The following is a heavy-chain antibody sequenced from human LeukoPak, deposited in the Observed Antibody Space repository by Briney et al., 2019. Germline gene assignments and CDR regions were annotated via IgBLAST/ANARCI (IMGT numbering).Heavy chain of an antibody. J-gene: IGHJ5*02. CDR3: ARRLKFGGYVGRAFDP. V-gene: IGHV1-2*02. CDR2: INPNSGGT. D-gene: IGHD5-12*01. CDR1: GYTFTSYG. Sequence: ASVKVSCKASGYTFTSYGISWVRQAPGQGLEWMGWINPNSGGTNYAQKFQGRVTMTRDTSISTAYMELSRLRSDDTAVYYCARRLKFGGYVGRAFDPWGQGTLVTVSS.